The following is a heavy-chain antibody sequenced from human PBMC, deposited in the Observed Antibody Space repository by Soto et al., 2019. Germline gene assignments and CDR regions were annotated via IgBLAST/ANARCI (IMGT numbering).Heavy chain of an antibody. J-gene: IGHJ6*02. CDR2: IYYSGST. V-gene: IGHV4-59*02. CDR1: GGSVTSYY. Sequence: SETLSLTCTVSGGSVTSYYWSCIRQLPGKALEWIGTIYYSGSTNYNPSLKSRVTISVDTSKNQFSLKLKSVTDADTAVYFCARALYGSGVLDIWGQGTTVTVSS. CDR3: ARALYGSGVLDI. D-gene: IGHD3-10*01.